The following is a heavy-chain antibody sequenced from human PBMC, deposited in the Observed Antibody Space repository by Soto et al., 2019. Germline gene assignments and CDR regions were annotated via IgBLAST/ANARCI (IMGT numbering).Heavy chain of an antibody. V-gene: IGHV4-30-2*01. J-gene: IGHJ4*02. CDR2: IYHSGST. CDR3: ARATIFGVPLDY. CDR1: GGSISSGGYS. D-gene: IGHD3-3*01. Sequence: SETLSLTCAVSGGSISSGGYSWSWIRQPPGKGLEWIGYIYHSGSTYYNPSLKSRVTISVDRSKNQFSLKLSSVTAADTAVYYCARATIFGVPLDYSGQGTLVT.